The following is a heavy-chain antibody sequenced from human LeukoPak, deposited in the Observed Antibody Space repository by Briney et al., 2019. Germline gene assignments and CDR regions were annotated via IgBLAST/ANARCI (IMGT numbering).Heavy chain of an antibody. CDR1: GGSISSGDYY. CDR2: IYYSGST. J-gene: IGHJ6*02. V-gene: IGHV4-30-4*01. D-gene: IGHD4-11*01. Sequence: SQTLSFTCTVSGGSISSGDYYWSWIRQPPGKGLEWIGYIYYSGSTYYNPSLKSRVTISVDTSKNQFSLKLSSVTAADTAVYYCARDNSNSPYYYYGMDVWGQGTTVTVSS. CDR3: ARDNSNSPYYYYGMDV.